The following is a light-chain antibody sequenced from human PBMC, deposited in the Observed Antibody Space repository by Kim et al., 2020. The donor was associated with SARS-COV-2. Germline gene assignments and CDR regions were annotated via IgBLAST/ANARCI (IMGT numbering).Light chain of an antibody. CDR3: LQDYGYPRT. Sequence: AIQMTQSPSSLSASVGDRVTITCRASQGIRNDLGWYQQKPGKAPKLLIYGASILQTGVPSRFSGSASGTDFTLTISSLQAEDFATYYCLQDYGYPRTFGQGTKLQF. CDR1: QGIRND. V-gene: IGKV1-6*01. CDR2: GAS. J-gene: IGKJ2*01.